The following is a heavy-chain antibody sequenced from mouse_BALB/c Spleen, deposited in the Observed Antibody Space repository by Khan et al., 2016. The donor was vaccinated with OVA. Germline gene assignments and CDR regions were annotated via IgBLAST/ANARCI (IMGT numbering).Heavy chain of an antibody. CDR2: ISYSGGT. D-gene: IGHD1-1*01. CDR1: GYSITSGYA. CDR3: ARGNYYGYCFDY. V-gene: IGHV3-2*02. J-gene: IGHJ2*01. Sequence: QLEESGPGLVKPSQSLSLTCTVTGYSITSGYAWNWIRQFPGNKLEWMGYISYSGGTSYNPSLKSRISITRDTSKNQFFLQLNSVTTEDTATYYCARGNYYGYCFDYWGQGTTLTVSS.